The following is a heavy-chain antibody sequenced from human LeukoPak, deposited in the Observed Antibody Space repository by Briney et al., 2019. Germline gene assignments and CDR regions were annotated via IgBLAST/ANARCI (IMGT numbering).Heavy chain of an antibody. J-gene: IGHJ3*02. CDR2: INWNGGST. V-gene: IGHV3-20*04. Sequence: GGSLRLSCAASGFTFDDYVMSWVRQAPGKGLEWVSGINWNGGSTGYADSVKGRFTISRDNAKNSLYLQMNSLRAEDTALYYCARLGVGATRDAFDIWGQGRMVTVSS. CDR1: GFTFDDYV. CDR3: ARLGVGATRDAFDI. D-gene: IGHD1-26*01.